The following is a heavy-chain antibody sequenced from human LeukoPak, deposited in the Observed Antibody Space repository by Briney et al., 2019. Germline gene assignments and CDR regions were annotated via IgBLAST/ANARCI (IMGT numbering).Heavy chain of an antibody. J-gene: IGHJ4*02. CDR3: ARWRYSSSFEMVY. CDR2: IYPGDSDT. CDR1: GYSFTSYW. Sequence: LGESLKISCKGSGYSFTSYWIGWVRQMPGKGLEWMGIIYPGDSDTRYSPSFQGQVTISADKSISTAYLQWSSLKASDTAMYYCARWRYSSSFEMVYWGQGTLVTVSS. V-gene: IGHV5-51*01. D-gene: IGHD6-6*01.